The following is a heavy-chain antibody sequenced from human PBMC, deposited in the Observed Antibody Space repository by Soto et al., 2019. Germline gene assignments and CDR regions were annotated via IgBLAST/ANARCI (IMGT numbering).Heavy chain of an antibody. J-gene: IGHJ4*02. CDR1: GFTFSSYA. CDR3: ARPPLAGYSYNNPFDY. V-gene: IGHV3-30-3*01. D-gene: IGHD5-18*01. CDR2: ISYDGSNK. Sequence: QVQLVESGGGVVQPGRSLRLSCAASGFTFSSYAMHWVRQAPGKGLEWVAVISYDGSNKYYADSVKGRFTISRDNSKNTLYLQMNSLRAEDTGVYYCARPPLAGYSYNNPFDYWGQGTLVTVSS.